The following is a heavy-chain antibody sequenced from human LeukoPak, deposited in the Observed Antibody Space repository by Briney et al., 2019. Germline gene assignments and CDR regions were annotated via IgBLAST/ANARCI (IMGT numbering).Heavy chain of an antibody. CDR3: ARESYYDSSVDY. CDR1: GGTFSSYA. J-gene: IGHJ4*02. CDR2: IIPIFGTA. V-gene: IGHV1-69*05. Sequence: SVKVSCKASGGTFSSYAISWVRQAPGQGLEWMGGIIPIFGTANYAQKFQGRVTITTDESTSAAYMELSSLRSEDTAVYYCARESYYDSSVDYWGQGTLVTVSS. D-gene: IGHD3-22*01.